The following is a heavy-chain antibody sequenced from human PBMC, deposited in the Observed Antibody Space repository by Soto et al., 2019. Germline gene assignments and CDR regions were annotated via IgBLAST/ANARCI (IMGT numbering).Heavy chain of an antibody. Sequence: ASVKVSCKVSGYTFTDYYMHWVQQAPGKGLEWMGLVDPEDGETIYAEKFQGRVTITADTSTDTAYMELSSLRSEDTAVYYCATRGRAGVTISLGVSDAFDIWGQGTMVTVSS. CDR1: GYTFTDYY. CDR3: ATRGRAGVTISLGVSDAFDI. CDR2: VDPEDGET. J-gene: IGHJ3*02. D-gene: IGHD3-9*01. V-gene: IGHV1-69-2*01.